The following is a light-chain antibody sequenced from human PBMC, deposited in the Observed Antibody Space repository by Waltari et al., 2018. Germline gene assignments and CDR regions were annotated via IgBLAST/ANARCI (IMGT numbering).Light chain of an antibody. CDR3: AGWDESLNGLVLTVLVV. CDR1: TSNIGSNT. V-gene: IGLV1-44*01. CDR2: SNS. J-gene: IGLJ2*01. Sequence: QSVLTQPPSASGTAGQRVTISCSGSTSNIGSNTVNWYQQLPGTAPKLLIYSNSLRPSGVPDPFSGSKSATSPYLASSGLQSENEGKYYCAGWDESLNGLVLTVLVVFGGGTKLTVL.